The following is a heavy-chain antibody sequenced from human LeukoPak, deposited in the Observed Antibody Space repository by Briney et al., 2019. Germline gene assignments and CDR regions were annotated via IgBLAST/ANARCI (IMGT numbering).Heavy chain of an antibody. CDR3: ARDPLGYSYGYFDY. D-gene: IGHD5-18*01. J-gene: IGHJ4*02. CDR1: GGSISSYY. Sequence: SETLSLTCTVSGGSISSYYWSWIRQPPGKGLEWIGYIYYSGSTNYKPSLKSRVTISLDTSKNRFSLKLSSVTAADTAVYYCARDPLGYSYGYFDYWGQGTLVTVSS. CDR2: IYYSGST. V-gene: IGHV4-59*01.